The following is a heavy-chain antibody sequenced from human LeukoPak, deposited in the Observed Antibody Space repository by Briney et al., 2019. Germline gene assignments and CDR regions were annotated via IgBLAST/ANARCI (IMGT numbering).Heavy chain of an antibody. D-gene: IGHD2-21*01. V-gene: IGHV1-2*02. CDR3: ARDPVLFPLDC. Sequence: ASVKLSCKASGYTFSGHHIHWVRQAPGQGLDWMGWINPNGGGTIYAQKFQGRVSMTTDTSISTAYMELSDLRSDDTAVYHCARDPVLFPLDCWGQGTLVTVSS. CDR2: INPNGGGT. J-gene: IGHJ4*02. CDR1: GYTFSGHH.